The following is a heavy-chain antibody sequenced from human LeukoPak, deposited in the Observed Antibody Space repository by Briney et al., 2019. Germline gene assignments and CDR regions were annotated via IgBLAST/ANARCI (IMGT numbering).Heavy chain of an antibody. CDR3: ARDGPAQMVDFDY. D-gene: IGHD3-10*01. CDR2: LHPNNGAT. V-gene: IGHV1-2*02. CDR1: GYTFTGSGWY. Sequence: DSVKASCKASGYTFTGSGWYLYWLRQAPGQGLECVGWLHPNNGATGYAQKFQGRVAMTTDTSISTAYMELSRLRPDDTAIYYCARDGPAQMVDFDYWGQGTLVTVSS. J-gene: IGHJ4*02.